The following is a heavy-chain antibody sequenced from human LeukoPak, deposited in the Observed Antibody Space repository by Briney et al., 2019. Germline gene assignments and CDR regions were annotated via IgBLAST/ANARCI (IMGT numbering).Heavy chain of an antibody. V-gene: IGHV4-39*07. Sequence: PSETLSLTCTVSGGSISSSSYYWGWIRQPPGKGLEWIGSIYYSGSTYYNPSLKSRVTISVDTSKNQFSLKLRSLTPADTAVYYCARDRKQWLRGPFDPWGQGTLVTVSS. D-gene: IGHD6-19*01. J-gene: IGHJ5*02. CDR1: GGSISSSSYY. CDR3: ARDRKQWLRGPFDP. CDR2: IYYSGST.